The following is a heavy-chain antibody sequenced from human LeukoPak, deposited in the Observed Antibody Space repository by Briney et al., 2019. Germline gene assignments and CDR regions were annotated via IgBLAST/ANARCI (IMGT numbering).Heavy chain of an antibody. CDR3: ARGVPITMVRGVLYYYYSMDV. D-gene: IGHD3-10*01. V-gene: IGHV1-2*02. J-gene: IGHJ6*02. CDR2: INPNSGGT. Sequence: GASVKVSCKASGYTFTGYYISWVRQAPGQGLVWMGWINPNSGGTNYAQKFQGRVTMTRDTSISTAYMELSRLRSDDTAVYYCARGVPITMVRGVLYYYYSMDVWGQGTTVTVSS. CDR1: GYTFTGYY.